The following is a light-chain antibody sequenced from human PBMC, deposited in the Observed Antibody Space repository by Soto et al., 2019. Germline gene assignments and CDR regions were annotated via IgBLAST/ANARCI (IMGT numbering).Light chain of an antibody. V-gene: IGKV4-1*01. Sequence: DIVMTQSPDSLAVSLGERATINCKSSQSILYSSNNKNYLAWYQQKSGQPPKLLIYWASTRESGVPDRFSGSGSVTDFTLTISSLQAEDVAFYYCQQYFSTPRTFGQGTKVEIK. CDR3: QQYFSTPRT. CDR2: WAS. CDR1: QSILYSSNNKNY. J-gene: IGKJ1*01.